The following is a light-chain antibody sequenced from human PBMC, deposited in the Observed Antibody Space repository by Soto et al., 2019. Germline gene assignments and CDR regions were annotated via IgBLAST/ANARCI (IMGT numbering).Light chain of an antibody. CDR3: QQRSNWPRT. J-gene: IGKJ2*01. CDR1: QSVSSY. V-gene: IGKV3-11*01. CDR2: DAS. Sequence: EIVLTQSPATLSLSPGERATLSCRASQSVSSYLAWYQQKPGQAPRLLIYDASNSATGIPARFSGSASGTDFTLTISSLEPEDFAVYYCQQRSNWPRTFGQGTKLEIK.